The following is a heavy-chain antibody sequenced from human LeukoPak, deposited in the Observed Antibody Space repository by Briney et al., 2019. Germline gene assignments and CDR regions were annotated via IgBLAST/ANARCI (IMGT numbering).Heavy chain of an antibody. D-gene: IGHD6-6*01. CDR2: IWYDGTKK. J-gene: IGHJ6*03. CDR3: AKDEYPHYYCMDV. Sequence: GGSLRLSCAASRFTFSSYGMHWVRRAPGKGLEWVAVIWYDGTKKYYADSVKGRFTISRDNSKNTLYLQMNSLRAEDTAVYYCAKDEYPHYYCMDVWGKGTTVTVSS. V-gene: IGHV3-33*06. CDR1: RFTFSSYG.